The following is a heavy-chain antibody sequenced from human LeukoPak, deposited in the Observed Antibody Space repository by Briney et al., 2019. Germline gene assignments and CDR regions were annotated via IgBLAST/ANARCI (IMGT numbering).Heavy chain of an antibody. J-gene: IGHJ4*02. CDR2: IYYSGST. Sequence: PSETLSLTCIVSGGSISSYYWSWIRQPPGKGLEWIGYIYYSGSTDYNPSLKSRVTISVDTSKNQFSLKLSSVTAADTAVYYCARGLYSSSSMFDSWGQGTLVTASS. CDR3: ARGLYSSSSMFDS. D-gene: IGHD6-6*01. CDR1: GGSISSYY. V-gene: IGHV4-59*01.